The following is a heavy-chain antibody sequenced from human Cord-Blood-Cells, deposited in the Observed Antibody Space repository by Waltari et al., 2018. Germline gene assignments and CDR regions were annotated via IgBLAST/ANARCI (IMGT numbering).Heavy chain of an antibody. CDR2: MNPNSGNT. Sequence: QVQLVQSGAEVKKPGASVKVSCKASGYTFTTYDINWVPQAPGQGLEWMGWMNPNSGNTGYAQKFQGRVTMTRNTSISTAYMELSSLRSEDTAVYYCASTYSSSWYPYYYYGMDVWGQGTTVTVSS. V-gene: IGHV1-8*01. CDR1: GYTFTTYD. D-gene: IGHD6-13*01. J-gene: IGHJ6*02. CDR3: ASTYSSSWYPYYYYGMDV.